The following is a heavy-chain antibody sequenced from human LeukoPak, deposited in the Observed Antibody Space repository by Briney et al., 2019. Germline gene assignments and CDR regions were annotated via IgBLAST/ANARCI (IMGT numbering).Heavy chain of an antibody. J-gene: IGHJ6*03. CDR2: MYYTGST. CDR3: ASPGNHYHYMDV. Sequence: PSETLSLTCTVPGDFISSSVYYWTWIRQTPGKELEWIGTMYYTGSTYYSPSLKSRVTISVDTSMNQFSLKLTSVTAADTAVYYCASPGNHYHYMDVWGKGTTVTVSS. V-gene: IGHV4-39*07. CDR1: GDFISSSVYY. D-gene: IGHD1-14*01.